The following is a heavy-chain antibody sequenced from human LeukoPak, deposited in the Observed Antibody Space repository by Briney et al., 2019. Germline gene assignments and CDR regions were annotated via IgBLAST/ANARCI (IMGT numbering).Heavy chain of an antibody. V-gene: IGHV3-23*01. CDR2: ISGSGGST. J-gene: IGHJ4*02. CDR3: AREGIVVVVAEIDY. CDR1: GFTFSSYA. D-gene: IGHD2-15*01. Sequence: GGSLRLSCAASGFTFSSYAMSWVRQAPGKGLKWVSAISGSGGSTYYADSVKGRFTISRDNSKNTLYLQMNSLRAEDTAVYYCAREGIVVVVAEIDYWGQGTLVTVSS.